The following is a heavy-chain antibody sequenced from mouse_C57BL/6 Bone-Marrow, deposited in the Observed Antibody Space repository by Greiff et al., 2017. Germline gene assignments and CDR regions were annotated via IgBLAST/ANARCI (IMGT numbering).Heavy chain of an antibody. Sequence: EVQLVESGGDLVKPGGSLKLSCAASGFTFSRYGMSWVRQTPDKRLEWVATISSGGSYTYYPDSVKGRFTISRDNAKNTLYLQMSSLKSEDTAMYYCARHGMVTRAWFAYWGQGTLVTVSA. CDR3: ARHGMVTRAWFAY. V-gene: IGHV5-6*01. CDR1: GFTFSRYG. D-gene: IGHD2-3*01. J-gene: IGHJ3*01. CDR2: ISSGGSYT.